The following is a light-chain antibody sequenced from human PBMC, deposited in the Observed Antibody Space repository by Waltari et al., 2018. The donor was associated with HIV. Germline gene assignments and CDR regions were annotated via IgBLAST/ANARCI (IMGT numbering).Light chain of an antibody. CDR3: QQYNSDPS. J-gene: IGKJ5*01. CDR1: QGISNW. CDR2: KAS. Sequence: DIHMTQSPSTLSAFVGDRVTITCRASQGISNWLAWYQQKPGKAPNLLIHKASVLENGVSSRFSGSRFGTDFTLIIDSLEPDDFATYYCQQYNSDPSFGQGTRLEMK. V-gene: IGKV1-5*03.